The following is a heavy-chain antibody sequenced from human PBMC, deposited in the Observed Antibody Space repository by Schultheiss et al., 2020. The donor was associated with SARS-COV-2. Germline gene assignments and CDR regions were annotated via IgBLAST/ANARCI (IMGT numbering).Heavy chain of an antibody. CDR1: GFTFSSYS. V-gene: IGHV3-21*01. J-gene: IGHJ5*02. Sequence: GGSLRLSCAASGFTFSSYSMNWVRQAPGKGLEWVSSISSSSSYIYYADFAEGRFTISRDNAKNSLFLQMNSLRVEDTAVYYCARLAYCSGECYPAWGQGTLVTVSS. CDR2: ISSSSSYI. D-gene: IGHD2-21*01. CDR3: ARLAYCSGECYPA.